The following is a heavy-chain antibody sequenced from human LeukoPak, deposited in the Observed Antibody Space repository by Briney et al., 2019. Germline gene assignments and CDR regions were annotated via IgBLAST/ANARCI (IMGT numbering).Heavy chain of an antibody. J-gene: IGHJ5*02. CDR2: IYYSGST. Sequence: SETLSLTCTVSGGSISSYYWSWIRQPPGKGLEWIGYIYYSGSTNYNPSLKSRVAMSVDTSKNQFSLKLSSVTAADTAVYYCARDQCSSTSCYSSLDWFDPWGQGTLVTVSS. D-gene: IGHD2-2*01. CDR3: ARDQCSSTSCYSSLDWFDP. V-gene: IGHV4-59*12. CDR1: GGSISSYY.